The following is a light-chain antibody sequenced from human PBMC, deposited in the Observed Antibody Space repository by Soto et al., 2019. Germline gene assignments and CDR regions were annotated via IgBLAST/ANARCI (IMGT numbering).Light chain of an antibody. CDR1: QSISSW. Sequence: DIQMTQSPSTLSASVGDRVTITCRASQSISSWLAWYQQKPGTAPKLLIYKASTLQSGVPSRFSGSGSGTEFTLTISSLQPDDSATEYCQQYRDNWTFGHGTKVEIK. J-gene: IGKJ1*01. CDR2: KAS. CDR3: QQYRDNWT. V-gene: IGKV1-5*03.